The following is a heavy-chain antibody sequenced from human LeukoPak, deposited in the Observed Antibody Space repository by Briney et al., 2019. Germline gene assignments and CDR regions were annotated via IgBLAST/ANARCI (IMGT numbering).Heavy chain of an antibody. CDR1: GGSISSGSYY. V-gene: IGHV4-61*02. CDR2: IYTSGST. J-gene: IGHJ5*02. CDR3: ARRELSSYWFDP. Sequence: PSQTLSLTCTVSGGSISSGSYYWSWIRQPAGNGLEWIGRIYTSGSTNYNPSLKSRVTISVDTSKNQFSLKLSSVTAADTAVYYCARRELSSYWFDPWGQGTLVTVSS. D-gene: IGHD3-10*01.